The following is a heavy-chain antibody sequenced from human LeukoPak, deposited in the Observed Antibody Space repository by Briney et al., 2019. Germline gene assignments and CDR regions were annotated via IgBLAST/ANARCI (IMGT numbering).Heavy chain of an antibody. CDR3: ARGYSGYDWGYYFDY. CDR1: GRSISSSSYY. Sequence: SETLSLTCTVSGRSISSSSYYWGWIRQPPGKGLEWIGSIYYSGSTYYNPSLKSRVTISVDTSKNQFSLKLSSVTAADTAVYHCARGYSGYDWGYYFDYWGQGTLVTVSS. CDR2: IYYSGST. D-gene: IGHD5-12*01. V-gene: IGHV4-39*07. J-gene: IGHJ4*02.